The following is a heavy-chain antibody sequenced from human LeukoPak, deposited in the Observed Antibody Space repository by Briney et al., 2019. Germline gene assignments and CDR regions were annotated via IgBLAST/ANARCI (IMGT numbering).Heavy chain of an antibody. D-gene: IGHD3-3*01. J-gene: IGHJ5*02. Sequence: KFQGRVTITRDTSASTAYMELSSLRSEDTAVYYCARVDFVNWFDPWGQGTLVTVSS. CDR3: ARVDFVNWFDP. V-gene: IGHV1-3*01.